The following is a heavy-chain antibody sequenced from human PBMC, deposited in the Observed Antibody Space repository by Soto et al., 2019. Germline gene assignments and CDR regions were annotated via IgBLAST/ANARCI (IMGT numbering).Heavy chain of an antibody. CDR2: INHSGST. V-gene: IGHV4-34*01. CDR1: GGSFSGYY. J-gene: IGHJ4*02. CDR3: ARANPHYFDY. Sequence: PSETLSLTCAVYGGSFSGYYWSWIRQPPGKWLVWIGEINHSGSTNYNPSLKSRVTISVVTSKNQFSLKLSSVTAADTAVYYCARANPHYFDYWGQGTLVTVSS.